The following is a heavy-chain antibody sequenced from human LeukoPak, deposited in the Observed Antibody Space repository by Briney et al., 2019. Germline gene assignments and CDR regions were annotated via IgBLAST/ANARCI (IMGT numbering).Heavy chain of an antibody. CDR1: GDSVSSNSAA. Sequence: SQTLSLTCAISGDSVSSNSAAWNWIRQSPSRGLEWLGRTYYRSKWYNDHAVSVKSRITINPDTSKNQFSLQLNSVTPEDTAVYYCAKNPYLAAGTLGPLDYWGQGTLVTVSS. V-gene: IGHV6-1*01. CDR3: AKNPYLAAGTLGPLDY. CDR2: TYYRSKWYN. D-gene: IGHD6-13*01. J-gene: IGHJ4*02.